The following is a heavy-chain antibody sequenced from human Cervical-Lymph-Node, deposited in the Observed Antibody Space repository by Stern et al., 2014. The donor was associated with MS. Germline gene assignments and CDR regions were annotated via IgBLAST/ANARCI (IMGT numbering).Heavy chain of an antibody. CDR3: ARHDPSDY. V-gene: IGHV3-73*01. J-gene: IGHJ4*02. CDR2: IRTKANNYAT. Sequence: EMQLVESGGGLVQPGGSLKLSCAASGFTFSESAIHWVRQTSGKGLEWVGHIRTKANNYATAYAASVKGRFTLSRDDSKNTAYLYMTSLKTEDTAVYFCARHDPSDYWGQGILVTVSS. CDR1: GFTFSESA.